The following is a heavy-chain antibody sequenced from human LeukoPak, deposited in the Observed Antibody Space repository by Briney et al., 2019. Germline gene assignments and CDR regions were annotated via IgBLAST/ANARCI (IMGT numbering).Heavy chain of an antibody. D-gene: IGHD2-15*01. CDR1: GGTFSSYA. CDR2: ISAYNGNT. V-gene: IGHV1-18*01. Sequence: ASVKVSCKASGGTFSSYAISWVRHAPGQGLEWMGWISAYNGNTKYAQKIQGRVTMTTDTSTSTAYMELRSLRSDDTAVYYCARFTPRLSREKFDYWGQGTLVTVSS. J-gene: IGHJ4*02. CDR3: ARFTPRLSREKFDY.